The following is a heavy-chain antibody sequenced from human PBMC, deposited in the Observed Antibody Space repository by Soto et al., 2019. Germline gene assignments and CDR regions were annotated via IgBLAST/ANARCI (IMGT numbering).Heavy chain of an antibody. D-gene: IGHD3-16*01. CDR2: IIPIFGTA. CDR1: GGTFSSYA. J-gene: IGHJ6*02. CDR3: ARVWRSTTYYYYYYGMDV. Sequence: PVKVSCKASGGTFSSYAISWVRQAPGQGLEWMGGIIPIFGTANYAQKFQGRVTITADESTSTAYMELSSLRSEDTAVYYCARVWRSTTYYYYYYGMDVWGQGTTVTVSS. V-gene: IGHV1-69*13.